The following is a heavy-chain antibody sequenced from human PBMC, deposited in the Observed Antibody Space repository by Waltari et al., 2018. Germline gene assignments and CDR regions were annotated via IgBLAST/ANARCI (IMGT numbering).Heavy chain of an antibody. V-gene: IGHV3-15*01. CDR3: TTDPPDIVLMVYASDY. J-gene: IGHJ4*02. D-gene: IGHD2-8*01. CDR2: IKSKTDGGTT. Sequence: EVQLVESGGGLVKPGGSLRLSCAASGFTFSNAWMSWVRQAPGKGLEWVGRIKSKTDGGTTDYAAPVKGRFPISRDDSKNTLYLQMNSLKTEDTAVYYCTTDPPDIVLMVYASDYWGQGTLVTVSS. CDR1: GFTFSNAW.